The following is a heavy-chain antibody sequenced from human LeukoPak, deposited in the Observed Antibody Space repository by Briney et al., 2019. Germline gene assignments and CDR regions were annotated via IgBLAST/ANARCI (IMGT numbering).Heavy chain of an antibody. CDR2: IVVGSGNT. V-gene: IGHV1-58*02. CDR1: GFTFTSSA. J-gene: IGHJ4*02. D-gene: IGHD3-16*02. Sequence: GTSVKVSCKASGFTFTSSAMQWVRQARGQRLEWIGWIVVGSGNTNYAQKFQERDTITRDMSTSTAYMELSSLRSEDTAVYYCAADYDYVWGSYRSPYWGQGTLVTVSS. CDR3: AADYDYVWGSYRSPY.